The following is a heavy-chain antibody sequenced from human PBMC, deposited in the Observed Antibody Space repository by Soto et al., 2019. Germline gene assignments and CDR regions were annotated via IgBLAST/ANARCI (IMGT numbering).Heavy chain of an antibody. V-gene: IGHV4-59*01. CDR1: GGSISSYY. Sequence: PSETLSLTCTVSGGSISSYYWSWIRQPPGKGLEWIGYIYYSGSTNYNPSLKSRVAISVDTSKNQFSLKLSSVTAADTAVYYCARDLRYYILTGYYKYYYYYGMDVWGQGTTVTVSS. CDR3: ARDLRYYILTGYYKYYYYYGMDV. CDR2: IYYSGST. J-gene: IGHJ6*02. D-gene: IGHD3-9*01.